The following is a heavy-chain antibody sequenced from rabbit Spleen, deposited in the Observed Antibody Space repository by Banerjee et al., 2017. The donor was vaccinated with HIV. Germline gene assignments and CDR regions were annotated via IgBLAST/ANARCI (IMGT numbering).Heavy chain of an antibody. Sequence: EESGGDLVQPEGSLTLTCKVSGFDFSSDAMCWVRQAPGKGPEYIACIDDGDGSTYYASWVNGRFTISRSTSLNTVTLQMTSLTAADTATYFCARDTGSSFSSYGMDLWGPGTLVTVS. J-gene: IGHJ6*01. CDR2: IDDGDGST. V-gene: IGHV1S47*01. D-gene: IGHD8-1*01. CDR3: ARDTGSSFSSYGMDL. CDR1: GFDFSSDA.